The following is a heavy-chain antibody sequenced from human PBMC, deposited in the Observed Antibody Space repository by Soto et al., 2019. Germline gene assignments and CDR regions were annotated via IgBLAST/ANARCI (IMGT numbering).Heavy chain of an antibody. CDR1: GGSISSYY. V-gene: IGHV4-59*01. CDR3: ARRVVVAAPGFYYYYMDV. CDR2: IYYSGST. Sequence: SETLSLTCTVSGGSISSYYWSWIRQPPGKGLEWIGYIYYSGSTNYNPSLKSRVTISVDTSKNRFSLKLSSVTAADTAVYYCARRVVVAAPGFYYYYMDVWGKGTTVTVSS. J-gene: IGHJ6*03. D-gene: IGHD2-15*01.